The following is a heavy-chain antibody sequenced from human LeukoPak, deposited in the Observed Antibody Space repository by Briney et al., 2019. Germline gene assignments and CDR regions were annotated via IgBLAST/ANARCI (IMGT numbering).Heavy chain of an antibody. V-gene: IGHV4-4*07. D-gene: IGHD5-18*01. J-gene: IGHJ6*03. CDR2: IYTSGST. CDR1: GGSISSYY. CDR3: ARDRRGYSYAGYYYYMDV. Sequence: SETLSLTCAVSGGSISSYYWSWIRQPAGKGLEWIGRIYTSGSTNYNPSLKSRVTMSVDTSKNQFSLKLSSVTAADTAVYYCARDRRGYSYAGYYYYMDVWGKGTTVTISS.